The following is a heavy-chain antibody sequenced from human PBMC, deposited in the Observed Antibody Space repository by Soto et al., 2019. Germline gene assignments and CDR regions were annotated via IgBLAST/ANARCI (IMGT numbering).Heavy chain of an antibody. Sequence: QVQLQESGPGLVKPSETLSLTCTVSGGSVSSGSYYWSWIRQPPGKGLEWIGYIYYSGSTNYNPSLKRRVTISVDTSKNQFSLKLSSVTAADTAVYYCASKPSGITGTTYGMDVWGQGTTVPVSS. CDR1: GGSVSSGSYY. V-gene: IGHV4-61*01. D-gene: IGHD1-7*01. CDR2: IYYSGST. J-gene: IGHJ6*02. CDR3: ASKPSGITGTTYGMDV.